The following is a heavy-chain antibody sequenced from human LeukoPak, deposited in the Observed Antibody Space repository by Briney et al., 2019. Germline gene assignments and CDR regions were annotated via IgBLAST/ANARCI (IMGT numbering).Heavy chain of an antibody. V-gene: IGHV3-33*01. Sequence: GRSLRLSCAASGFTFSSYGMHWVRQAPGKGLEWVAVMWYDGSNKYYADSVKGRFTISRDNSKNTLYLQMNSLRAEDTAVYYCARDIGRDYYYGMDVWGQGTTVTVFS. J-gene: IGHJ6*02. CDR2: MWYDGSNK. CDR3: ARDIGRDYYYGMDV. D-gene: IGHD1-26*01. CDR1: GFTFSSYG.